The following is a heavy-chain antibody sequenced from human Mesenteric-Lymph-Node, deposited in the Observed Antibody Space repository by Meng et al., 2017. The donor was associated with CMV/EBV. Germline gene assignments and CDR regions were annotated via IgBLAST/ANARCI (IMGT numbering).Heavy chain of an antibody. CDR1: GGSSSSGGCY. J-gene: IGHJ4*02. V-gene: IGHV4-39*02. Sequence: TVSGGSSSSGGCYWGWFRQPPGKGLEWIGSIPYGRSTSYNPSLMSRVTISVDTSKNHFSLKLSSVTAADTAVYYCATTPYSGYDRLDSWGQGTLVTVSS. CDR2: IPYGRST. D-gene: IGHD5-12*01. CDR3: ATTPYSGYDRLDS.